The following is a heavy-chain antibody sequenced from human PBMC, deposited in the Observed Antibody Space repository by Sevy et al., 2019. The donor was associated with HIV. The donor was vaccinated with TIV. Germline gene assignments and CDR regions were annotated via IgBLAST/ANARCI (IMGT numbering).Heavy chain of an antibody. J-gene: IGHJ3*02. Sequence: ASVQVSCKASGYTFTSYGISWVRQAPGQGLEWMGWISAYNGNTNYAQKLQGRVTMTTDTSTSTAYMELRSLRSDDTAVYYCAAGYYDFWSGYYAFDIWGQGTMVTVSS. V-gene: IGHV1-18*01. D-gene: IGHD3-3*01. CDR3: AAGYYDFWSGYYAFDI. CDR1: GYTFTSYG. CDR2: ISAYNGNT.